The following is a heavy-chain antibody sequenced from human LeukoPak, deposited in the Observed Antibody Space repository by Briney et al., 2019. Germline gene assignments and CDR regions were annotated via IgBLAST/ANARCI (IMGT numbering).Heavy chain of an antibody. J-gene: IGHJ4*02. Sequence: PSETLSLTCTVSSGSISSYYWSWIRQPPGKGLEWIGYTYYSGSTNYNPSLKSRVTISVDTSKNQFSLKLSSVTAADTAVYYCARRDILTGSIKGYFDYWGQGTLVTVSS. V-gene: IGHV4-59*08. D-gene: IGHD3-9*01. CDR1: SGSISSYY. CDR3: ARRDILTGSIKGYFDY. CDR2: TYYSGST.